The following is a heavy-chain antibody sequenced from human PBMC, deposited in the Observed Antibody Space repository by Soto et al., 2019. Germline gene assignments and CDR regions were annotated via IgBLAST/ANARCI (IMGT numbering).Heavy chain of an antibody. CDR2: IYYSGST. Sequence: PSETLSLTCSVSGGSISSGDYYWSWIRQPPGKGLEWIGYIYYSGSTYYNPSLKSRVTISVDTSKNQFSLKLSSVTAADTAVYYCARDHYVYDILTGYGYYYGMDVWGQGTLVTVSS. V-gene: IGHV4-30-4*01. J-gene: IGHJ6*02. D-gene: IGHD3-9*01. CDR1: GGSISSGDYY. CDR3: ARDHYVYDILTGYGYYYGMDV.